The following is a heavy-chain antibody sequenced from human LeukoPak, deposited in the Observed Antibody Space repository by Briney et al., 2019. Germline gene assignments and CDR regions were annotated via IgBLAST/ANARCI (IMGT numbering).Heavy chain of an antibody. J-gene: IGHJ6*02. Sequence: ASVNVSCKASGYTFTSYGISWVRQAPGQVLEGMGWISAYNGNTNYAQILQGRVTMTTASSSSGAYMELWSLRSAYTAVSYCARDFDGGWFGGYYGMDVWGQGTTVTVSS. V-gene: IGHV1-18*01. CDR3: ARDFDGGWFGGYYGMDV. CDR2: ISAYNGNT. CDR1: GYTFTSYG. D-gene: IGHD3-10*01.